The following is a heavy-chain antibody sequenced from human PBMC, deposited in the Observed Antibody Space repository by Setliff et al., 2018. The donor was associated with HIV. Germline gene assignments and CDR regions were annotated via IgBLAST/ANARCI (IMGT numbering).Heavy chain of an antibody. CDR3: ARDNSYYYGSGSHYWYGMDV. CDR2: LHLSGDT. V-gene: IGHV4-61*02. Sequence: PSETLSLTCTVSGDSINSGTYYWSWIRQPAGKGLEWIGRLHLSGDTNYNPSLKSRVAMSIDTSKNQFSLKLSSVTAADTAVYYCARDNSYYYGSGSHYWYGMDVWGQGTTVTVSS. J-gene: IGHJ6*01. CDR1: GDSINSGTYY. D-gene: IGHD3-10*01.